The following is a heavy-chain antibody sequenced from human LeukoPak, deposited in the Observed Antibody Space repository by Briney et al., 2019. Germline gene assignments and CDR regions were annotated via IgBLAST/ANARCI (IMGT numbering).Heavy chain of an antibody. CDR3: ARDKLGYCSSTSCYANWFDP. J-gene: IGHJ5*02. CDR2: IIPIFGTA. Sequence: ASVKVSCKASGGTFSSYAISWVRQAPGQGLEWMGGIIPIFGTANYAQKFQGRVTITTDESTSTAYMELSSLRSEDTAVYYCARDKLGYCSSTSCYANWFDPWGQGTLVTVSP. CDR1: GGTFSSYA. D-gene: IGHD2-2*01. V-gene: IGHV1-69*05.